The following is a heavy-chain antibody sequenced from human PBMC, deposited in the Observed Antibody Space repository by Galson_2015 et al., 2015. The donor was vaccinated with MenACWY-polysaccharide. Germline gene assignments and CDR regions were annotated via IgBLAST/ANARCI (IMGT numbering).Heavy chain of an antibody. CDR3: ARICRRSGECFFDY. CDR2: LYNNGNR. CDR1: GFTVRSNS. D-gene: IGHD3-10*01. V-gene: IGHV3-53*01. J-gene: IGHJ4*02. Sequence: SLRLSCAASGFTVRSNSMTWVRQAPGKGLEWVSVLYNNGNRYYADSVKGRFTISRDDSENTVGLQMNSLRAEDTAVYYCARICRRSGECFFDYWGQGTVVTVSS.